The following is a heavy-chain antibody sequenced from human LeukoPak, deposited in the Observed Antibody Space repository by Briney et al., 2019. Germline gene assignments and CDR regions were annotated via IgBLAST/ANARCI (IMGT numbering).Heavy chain of an antibody. J-gene: IGHJ4*02. Sequence: SQTLSLTCAISGDSFSSSSAAWNWIRQSPSRGLEWLGRTYYRSKWYNDYAVSVKSRIIINPDTSKNQFSLQLSSVTPEDTAIYYCARGYSYGFDYWGQGILVTVSS. CDR2: TYYRSKWYN. CDR1: GDSFSSSSAA. D-gene: IGHD5-18*01. V-gene: IGHV6-1*01. CDR3: ARGYSYGFDY.